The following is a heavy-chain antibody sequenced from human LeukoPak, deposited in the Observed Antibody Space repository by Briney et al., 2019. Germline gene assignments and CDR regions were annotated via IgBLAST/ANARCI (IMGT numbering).Heavy chain of an antibody. CDR2: ISPKANNYAT. J-gene: IGHJ5*02. V-gene: IGHV3-73*01. CDR3: HCSGGNCYKP. Sequence: PGGSLKLSCAASGFAFSDSYIHWVRQASGKGLEWIGRISPKANNYATAYAASVKGRFTISRDDSKNTAYLHVNSLRAEDTAVYYCHCSGGNCYKPWGQGTLVTVSS. D-gene: IGHD2-15*01. CDR1: GFAFSDSY.